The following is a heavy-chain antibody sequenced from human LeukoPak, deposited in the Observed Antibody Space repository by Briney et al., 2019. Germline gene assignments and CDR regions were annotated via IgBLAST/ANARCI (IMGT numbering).Heavy chain of an antibody. CDR1: GFTFSSYW. CDR2: IKKDGSEK. D-gene: IGHD5-18*01. Sequence: WGSLRLSCAASGFTFSSYWMSWVRQAPGKGLEWVANIKKDGSEKYYVDAVKGRFTISRDNAKSSLYLQMNSLRAEDTAIYYCARDLSGVTGYTYGRGIDYWGQGTLVTVSS. CDR3: ARDLSGVTGYTYGRGIDY. V-gene: IGHV3-7*01. J-gene: IGHJ4*02.